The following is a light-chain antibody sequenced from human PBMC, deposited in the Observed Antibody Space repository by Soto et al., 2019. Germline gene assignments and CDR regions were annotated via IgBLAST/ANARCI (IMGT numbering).Light chain of an antibody. CDR1: VLAKKY. Sequence: SYELAQPSSVSVSPGQTARITCSGDVLAKKYARWFQQKPGQAPVLVIYKDSERPSGIPERFSGSSSGTTVTLTVSGAQVEDEADYYCYSAADNNWVFGGGTQLT. V-gene: IGLV3-27*01. CDR2: KDS. J-gene: IGLJ3*02. CDR3: YSAADNNWV.